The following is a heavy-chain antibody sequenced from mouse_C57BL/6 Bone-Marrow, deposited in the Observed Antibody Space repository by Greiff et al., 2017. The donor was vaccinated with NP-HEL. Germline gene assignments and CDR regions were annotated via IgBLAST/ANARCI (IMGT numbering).Heavy chain of an antibody. D-gene: IGHD3-1*01. CDR2: IYPGNSDT. CDR3: TRSQLGEAWFAY. CDR1: GYTFTSYW. V-gene: IGHV1-5*01. J-gene: IGHJ3*01. Sequence: VQLQQSGTVLARPGASVKMSCKTSGYTFTSYWMHWVKQRPGQGLEWIGAIYPGNSDTSYNQTFKGKAKLTAVTSASTAYMEISSLTDEDSAVYYCTRSQLGEAWFAYWGPGTLVTVSA.